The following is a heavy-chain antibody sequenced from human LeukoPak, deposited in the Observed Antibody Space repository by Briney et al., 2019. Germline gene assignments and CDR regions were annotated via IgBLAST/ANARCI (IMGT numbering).Heavy chain of an antibody. CDR2: ISYDGSNK. CDR3: AKQIYGDYGDDFDY. J-gene: IGHJ4*02. D-gene: IGHD4-17*01. V-gene: IGHV3-30*18. Sequence: GGSLRLSCAASGSTFSSYGMHWVRQAPGKGLEWVAVISYDGSNKYYADSVKGRFTISRDNSKNTLYLQMNSLRAEDTAVYYCAKQIYGDYGDDFDYWGQGTLVTVSS. CDR1: GSTFSSYG.